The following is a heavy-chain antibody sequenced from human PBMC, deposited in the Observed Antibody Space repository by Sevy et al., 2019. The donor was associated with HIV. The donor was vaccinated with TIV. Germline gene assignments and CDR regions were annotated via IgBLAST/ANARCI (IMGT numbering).Heavy chain of an antibody. CDR2: IDPSDSYT. CDR3: ATLKGYYYDSSGYQNLDAFDI. J-gene: IGHJ3*02. V-gene: IGHV5-10-1*01. D-gene: IGHD3-22*01. Sequence: GESLKISCKGSGYSFTSYWISWVRQMPGKGLEWMGRIDPSDSYTNYSPSFQGHVTISADKSISTAYLQWSSLKASDTATYYCATLKGYYYDSSGYQNLDAFDIWGQGTMVTVSS. CDR1: GYSFTSYW.